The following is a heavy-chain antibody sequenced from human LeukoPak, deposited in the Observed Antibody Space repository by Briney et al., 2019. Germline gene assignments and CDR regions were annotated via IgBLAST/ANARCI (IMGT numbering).Heavy chain of an antibody. CDR2: ISSGGGSI. CDR1: GFTFRSYE. Sequence: GGSLRLSCATSGFTFRSYEMNWVRQAPGKGLEWITYISSGGGSIYYADSVKGRFTISRDNAKNSLYLQMNSLRAEDTAVYYCARFSSGWYYFDYWGQGTLVTVSS. V-gene: IGHV3-48*03. CDR3: ARFSSGWYYFDY. D-gene: IGHD6-19*01. J-gene: IGHJ4*02.